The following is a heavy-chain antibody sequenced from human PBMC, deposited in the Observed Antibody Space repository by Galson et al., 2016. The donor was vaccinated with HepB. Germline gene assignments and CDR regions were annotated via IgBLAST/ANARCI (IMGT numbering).Heavy chain of an antibody. Sequence: TLSLTCTVSGGSISSGAYSWAWIRQHPGQGLECIGYIHYTGGTYSNPSLKSRVTISLDTSKNQFSLNLTSVTAADTAVYYCARGYYDTTGHYYGRAFDIWGQGKTVPVAS. CDR2: IHYTGGT. J-gene: IGHJ3*02. V-gene: IGHV4-31*03. CDR1: GGSISSGAYS. D-gene: IGHD3-22*01. CDR3: ARGYYDTTGHYYGRAFDI.